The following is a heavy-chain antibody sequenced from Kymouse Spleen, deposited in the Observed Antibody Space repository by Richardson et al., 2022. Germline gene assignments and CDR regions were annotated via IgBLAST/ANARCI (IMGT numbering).Heavy chain of an antibody. J-gene: IGHJ6*02. V-gene: IGHV4-39*01. D-gene: IGHD6-13*01. Sequence: QLQLQESGPGLVKPSETLSLTCTVSGGSISSSSYYWGWIRQPPGKGLEWIGSIYYSGSTYYNPSLKSRVTISVDTSKNQFSLKLSSVTAADTAVYYCARQDSSSWYYYYYGMDVWGQGTTVTVSS. CDR2: IYYSGST. CDR3: ARQDSSSWYYYYYGMDV. CDR1: GGSISSSSYY.